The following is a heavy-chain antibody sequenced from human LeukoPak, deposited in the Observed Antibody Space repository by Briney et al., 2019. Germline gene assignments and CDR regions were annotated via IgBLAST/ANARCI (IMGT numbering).Heavy chain of an antibody. V-gene: IGHV1-2*02. CDR1: GCTFTGYY. D-gene: IGHD3-22*01. J-gene: IGHJ4*02. CDR3: ARGPPTIVVVITTGDFDS. Sequence: ASVKVSCKASGCTFTGYYIHWVRQAPGQGLEWMGWINPNSGGTNYAQKFQGRVTMTGDTSISTAYMELRRLRSDDRAVYYCARGPPTIVVVITTGDFDSWGQGTLVTVSS. CDR2: INPNSGGT.